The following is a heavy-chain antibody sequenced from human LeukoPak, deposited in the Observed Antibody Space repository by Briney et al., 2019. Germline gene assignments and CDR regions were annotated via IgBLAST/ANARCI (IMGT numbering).Heavy chain of an antibody. Sequence: RPGGSLRLSCAASGFTFDDYGMTWVRQAPGKGLEWVSGINWNGGSTGYADSVKGRFTISRDNSKNTLYLQMNSLRAEDTAVYYCAKDPVIVVVIRRGSPVVISRQGGILTVSS. CDR3: AKDPVIVVVIRRGSPVVI. J-gene: IGHJ3*02. CDR1: GFTFDDYG. D-gene: IGHD3-22*01. CDR2: INWNGGST. V-gene: IGHV3-20*04.